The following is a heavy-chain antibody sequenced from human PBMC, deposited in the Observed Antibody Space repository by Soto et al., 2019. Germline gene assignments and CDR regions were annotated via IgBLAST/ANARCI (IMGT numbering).Heavy chain of an antibody. V-gene: IGHV3-30-3*01. Sequence: PGGSLRLSCAASGFTFSSYAMHWVRQAPGKGLEWVAVISYDGSNKYYADSVKGRFTISRDNSKNTLYLQMNSLRAEDTAVYYCARAGPKSTAAAGPLDYWGQGNLVTVSS. D-gene: IGHD6-13*01. J-gene: IGHJ4*02. CDR3: ARAGPKSTAAAGPLDY. CDR2: ISYDGSNK. CDR1: GFTFSSYA.